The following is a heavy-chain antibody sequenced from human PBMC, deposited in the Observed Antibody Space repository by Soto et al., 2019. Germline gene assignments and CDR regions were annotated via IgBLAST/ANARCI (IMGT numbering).Heavy chain of an antibody. CDR2: LYYTGST. CDR1: GTSISSYS. D-gene: IGHD6-19*01. V-gene: IGHV4-59*01. CDR3: ASLEAEGQWLAGSHS. J-gene: IGHJ4*02. Sequence: SETLSLTCAVSGTSISSYSWGWIRQPPGKGLEYIGYLYYTGSTNYIPSLKRRVTISVDTSNNQFSLKLTSVIAEDTAVYYSASLEAEGQWLAGSHSWGQGTLVTVSS.